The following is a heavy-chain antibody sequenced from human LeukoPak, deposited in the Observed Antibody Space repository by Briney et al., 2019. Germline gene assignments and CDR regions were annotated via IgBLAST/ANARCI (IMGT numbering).Heavy chain of an antibody. J-gene: IGHJ4*02. V-gene: IGHV3-23*01. D-gene: IGHD3-22*01. Sequence: PGGSLRLSFAASGFTFNRYALSWVRQTPERGLEWVSGISSSGDGAYYAGSVKGRFTISRDNSKNTLYLQMNSLRAEDTAVYYCAKTPSTYYYDSSGYYYPDYWGQGTLVTVSS. CDR3: AKTPSTYYYDSSGYYYPDY. CDR1: GFTFNRYA. CDR2: ISSSGDGA.